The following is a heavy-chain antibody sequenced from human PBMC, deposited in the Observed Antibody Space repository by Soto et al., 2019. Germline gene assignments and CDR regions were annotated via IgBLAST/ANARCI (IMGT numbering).Heavy chain of an antibody. CDR2: ISGSGGST. D-gene: IGHD4-17*01. CDR3: AKDQIRRTTVTLGFYYYYGMDV. V-gene: IGHV3-23*01. Sequence: GGSLRLSCAASGFTFSSYAMSWVRQAPGKGLEWVSAISGSGGSTYYADSVKGRFTISRDNSKNTLYLQMNSLRAEDTAVYYCAKDQIRRTTVTLGFYYYYGMDVWGQGTTVTVSS. CDR1: GFTFSSYA. J-gene: IGHJ6*02.